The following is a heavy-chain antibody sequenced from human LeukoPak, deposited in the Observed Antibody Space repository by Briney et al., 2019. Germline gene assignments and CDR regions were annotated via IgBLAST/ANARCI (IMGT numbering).Heavy chain of an antibody. CDR3: ARVSVSQRGLGFDY. D-gene: IGHD6-25*01. J-gene: IGHJ4*02. Sequence: PSETLSLTCTVSGGSISSYYWSWIRQPAGKGLEWIGRIYTSGSTNYNPSLKSRVTTSVDTSKNQFSLKLSSVTAADTAVYYCARVSVSQRGLGFDYWGQGTLVTVSS. CDR1: GGSISSYY. CDR2: IYTSGST. V-gene: IGHV4-4*07.